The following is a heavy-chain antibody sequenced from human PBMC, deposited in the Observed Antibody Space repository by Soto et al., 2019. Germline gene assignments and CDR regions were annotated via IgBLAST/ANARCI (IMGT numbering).Heavy chain of an antibody. Sequence: EVQLLESGGGLVRPGGSLRLSCAASGFTFTSYAMTWVRQAPGKGLEWVSGISGTGGSTYYADSVKGRFTISRDKSKNTLYLHVNSRRVEDTAVYYRARGSAYRDDDLEYWGQGTLVTVSS. V-gene: IGHV3-23*01. J-gene: IGHJ4*02. D-gene: IGHD1-1*01. CDR1: GFTFTSYA. CDR2: ISGTGGST. CDR3: ARGSAYRDDDLEY.